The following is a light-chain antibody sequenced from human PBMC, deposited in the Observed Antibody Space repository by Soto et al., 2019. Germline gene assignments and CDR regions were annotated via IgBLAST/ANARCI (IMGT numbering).Light chain of an antibody. J-gene: IGKJ1*01. V-gene: IGKV3-15*01. CDR1: QDIGTK. CDR2: DVS. CDR3: QQYYNWRT. Sequence: ERVMTQSPAILSVSPGETGTLSCRASQDIGTKLAWYQQKPGQAPRLLMYDVSTRASAAPARFSGSGSGSEFTLTISSLQSEEFAIYFCQQYYNWRTFGQGTKVDI.